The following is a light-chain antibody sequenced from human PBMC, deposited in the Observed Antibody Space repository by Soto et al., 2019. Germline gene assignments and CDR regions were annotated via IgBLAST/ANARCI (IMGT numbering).Light chain of an antibody. V-gene: IGLV2-14*01. CDR3: SSYTSSSTLV. CDR1: SSDVGAYIY. J-gene: IGLJ2*01. Sequence: QSALTQPASVSGSLGQSITISCSGTSSDVGAYIYVSWYQQHPGKAPKVKIFDVSHRPSGVSNRFSGSKSGNTASLIISGLQAEDEADYYCSSYTSSSTLVFGGGTKVTVL. CDR2: DVS.